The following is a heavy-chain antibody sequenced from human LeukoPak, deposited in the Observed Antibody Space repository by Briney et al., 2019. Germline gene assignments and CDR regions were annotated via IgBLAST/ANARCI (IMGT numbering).Heavy chain of an antibody. CDR3: ARDLGQYYDTSDNWFDP. CDR2: IYSGGST. D-gene: IGHD3-22*01. CDR1: GFTVSSNY. J-gene: IGHJ5*02. Sequence: GGSLRLSCAASGFTVSSNYMTWVRQAPGKGLEWVSHIYSGGSTYYADSVKGRFTISRDNAKNTLNLQMNSLRAEDTAVYYCARDLGQYYDTSDNWFDPWGRGTLVTVSS. V-gene: IGHV3-53*01.